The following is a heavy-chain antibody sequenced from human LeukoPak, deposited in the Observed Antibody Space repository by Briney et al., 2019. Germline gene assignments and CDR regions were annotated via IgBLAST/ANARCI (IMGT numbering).Heavy chain of an antibody. J-gene: IGHJ4*02. Sequence: GGSLRLSCVVSGFTFGSYSMTWVRQAPGKGLEWLSYISSSGSTIYYADSLKGRFTISRDNAKNSLYLQLNSLRAEDTAVYYCARERGGYSGYAALDYWGRGPLVTVSS. CDR1: GFTFGSYS. V-gene: IGHV3-48*04. D-gene: IGHD5-12*01. CDR2: ISSSGSTI. CDR3: ARERGGYSGYAALDY.